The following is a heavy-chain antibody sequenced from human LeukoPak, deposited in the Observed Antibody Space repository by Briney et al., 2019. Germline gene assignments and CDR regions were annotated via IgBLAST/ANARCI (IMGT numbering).Heavy chain of an antibody. CDR1: GFTFSSYS. CDR3: ARDSTGAGTPLY. Sequence: GGSLRLSCAASGFTFSSYSMNWVRQAPGKGLEWVSSISSSSSYIYYADSVKGRFTISRDNAKNSLYLQMNSLRAEDTAVYYCARDSTGAGTPLYWGQGTLVTVSS. CDR2: ISSSSSYI. V-gene: IGHV3-21*01. J-gene: IGHJ4*02. D-gene: IGHD6-13*01.